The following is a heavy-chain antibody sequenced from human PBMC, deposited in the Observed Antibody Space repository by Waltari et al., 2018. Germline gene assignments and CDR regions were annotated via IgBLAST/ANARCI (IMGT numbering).Heavy chain of an antibody. D-gene: IGHD6-6*01. V-gene: IGHV4-34*01. Sequence: QVQLQQWGAGLLKPSETLSLTCAVYGGSFSGYYWSWIRQPPGKGLEWIGEINHSGSTNYNPSLKSRVTISVDTSKNQFSLKLSSVTAADTAVYYCARDFLYSSSSRSWFDPWGQGTLVTVSS. CDR3: ARDFLYSSSSRSWFDP. CDR2: INHSGST. CDR1: GGSFSGYY. J-gene: IGHJ5*02.